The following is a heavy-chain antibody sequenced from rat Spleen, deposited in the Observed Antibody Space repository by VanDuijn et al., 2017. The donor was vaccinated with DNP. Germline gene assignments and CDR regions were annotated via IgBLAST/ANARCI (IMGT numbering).Heavy chain of an antibody. CDR2: INTESGGT. V-gene: IGHV1-43*01. Sequence: QVQLQQSGTELAKPGSSVRISCKASGYTFTSYYISWIKQTTGQALEYIGYINTESGGTNYNEKFKGKATLTVDKSSSTVFMQLSSLTPDDSAVYYCARSGTYAMDGWGQGTSVTVSS. D-gene: IGHD4-3*01. J-gene: IGHJ4*01. CDR1: GYTFTSYY. CDR3: ARSGTYAMDG.